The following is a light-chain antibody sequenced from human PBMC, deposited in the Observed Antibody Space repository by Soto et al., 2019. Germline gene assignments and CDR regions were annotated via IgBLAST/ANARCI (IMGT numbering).Light chain of an antibody. J-gene: IGLJ2*01. Sequence: YELTQPPSVSVSPGQTASITCSGDKLGDKYACWYQQKPGQSPVLVIYQDSKRPSGIPERFSGSNSGNTATLTISGTQAMDEADYYCQVWDSSTVVFGGGTKLTVL. V-gene: IGLV3-1*01. CDR3: QVWDSSTVV. CDR1: KLGDKY. CDR2: QDS.